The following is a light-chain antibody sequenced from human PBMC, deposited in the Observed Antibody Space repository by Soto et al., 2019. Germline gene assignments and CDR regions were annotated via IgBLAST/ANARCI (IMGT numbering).Light chain of an antibody. V-gene: IGLV1-36*01. J-gene: IGLJ2*01. Sequence: QSVLTQPPSVSAAPRQRVTISCSGSTPNIGNNAVNWYQLLPGKAPKLLIYYDDLLPSGVSDRFSGSKSGTSASLAISGLQSEDEADHFCSAWDDSLNGPVFGGGTKLTVL. CDR1: TPNIGNNA. CDR2: YDD. CDR3: SAWDDSLNGPV.